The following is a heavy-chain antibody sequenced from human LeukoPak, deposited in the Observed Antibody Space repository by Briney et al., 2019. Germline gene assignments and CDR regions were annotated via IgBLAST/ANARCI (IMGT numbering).Heavy chain of an antibody. J-gene: IGHJ4*02. V-gene: IGHV1-46*01. CDR1: GYTFTSYG. Sequence: ASVKVSCKASGYTFTSYGISWVRQAPGQGLKWMGLINPSGGSTNYAQKFQGRVTMTRDTSISTAYMELSRLRSDDTAVYYCARLYLPATRFDYWGQGTLVTVSS. D-gene: IGHD5-24*01. CDR2: INPSGGST. CDR3: ARLYLPATRFDY.